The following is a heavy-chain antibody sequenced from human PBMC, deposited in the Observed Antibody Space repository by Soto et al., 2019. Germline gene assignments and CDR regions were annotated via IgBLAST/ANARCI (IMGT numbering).Heavy chain of an antibody. D-gene: IGHD4-17*01. J-gene: IGHJ6*02. Sequence: LRLSCAASGFTFSSYWMSWVRQAPGKGLEWVANIKQDGSEKYYVDSVKGRFTISRDNAKNSLYLQMNSLRAEDTAVYYCARVVKTTSDVYYYYYGMDVWGQGTTVTVSS. CDR3: ARVVKTTSDVYYYYYGMDV. CDR1: GFTFSSYW. CDR2: IKQDGSEK. V-gene: IGHV3-7*01.